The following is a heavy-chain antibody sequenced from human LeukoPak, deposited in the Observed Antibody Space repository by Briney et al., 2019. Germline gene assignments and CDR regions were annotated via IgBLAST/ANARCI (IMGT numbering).Heavy chain of an antibody. Sequence: ASVKVSRKASGYTFAGYYMHWVRQAPGQGLEWMGWINLNSGGTNYAQNFQGRVTMTRDTSISTAYMELSRLRSDDTAVYYCARDPYGSGDYYFDYWGQGTLVTVSS. D-gene: IGHD3-10*01. CDR3: ARDPYGSGDYYFDY. CDR2: INLNSGGT. J-gene: IGHJ4*02. V-gene: IGHV1-2*02. CDR1: GYTFAGYY.